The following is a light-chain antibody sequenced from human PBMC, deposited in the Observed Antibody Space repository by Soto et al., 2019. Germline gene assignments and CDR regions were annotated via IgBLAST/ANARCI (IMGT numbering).Light chain of an antibody. CDR3: TSYAGSNIWV. J-gene: IGLJ3*02. V-gene: IGLV2-8*01. CDR2: EVS. CDR1: SSDVGGYNY. Sequence: QSALTQPPSASGSPGQSVTISCTGTSSDVGGYNYVSWYQQYPGKAPKLMIYEVSKRPSGVPDRFSGSKSGKTASLTVSGLQPEDEADYCTSYAGSNIWVFGGGTKLT.